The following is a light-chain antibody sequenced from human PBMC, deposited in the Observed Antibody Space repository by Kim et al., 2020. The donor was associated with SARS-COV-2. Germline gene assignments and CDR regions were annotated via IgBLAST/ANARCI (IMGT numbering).Light chain of an antibody. CDR2: AAS. CDR1: QSISSH. CDR3: QQSYITPFT. V-gene: IGKV1-39*01. J-gene: IGKJ3*01. Sequence: ASVGDIVTITCRTSQSISSHLSWYHQKPVRAPNLLISAASTLQGGVPSRFSGSGSETDFTLTISSLQPEDFATYFCQQSYITPFTFGPGTKVDIK.